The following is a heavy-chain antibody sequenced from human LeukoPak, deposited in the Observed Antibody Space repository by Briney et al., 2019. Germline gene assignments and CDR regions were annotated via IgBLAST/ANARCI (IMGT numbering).Heavy chain of an antibody. CDR3: ARDRFQEVLRFLEWPRDAFDI. D-gene: IGHD3-3*01. J-gene: IGHJ3*02. CDR1: GFTFSSYS. V-gene: IGHV3-21*01. CDR2: ISSSSSYI. Sequence: GGSLRLSCAASGFTFSSYSMNWVRQAPGKGLEWVSSISSSSSYIYYADSVKGRFTISRDNAKNSLYLQMNSLRAEDTAVYYCARDRFQEVLRFLEWPRDAFDIWGQGTMVTVSS.